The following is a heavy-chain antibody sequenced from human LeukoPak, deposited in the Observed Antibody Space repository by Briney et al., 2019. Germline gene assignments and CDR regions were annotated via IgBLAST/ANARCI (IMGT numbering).Heavy chain of an antibody. Sequence: PGGSLRLSCAASGLTFSDYYMSWIRQAPGKGLEWVSYISSSGSTIYYADSVKGRFTISRDNAKNSLYLQMNSLRAEDTAVYYCARISTVTTNYMDVWGKGTTVTISS. D-gene: IGHD4-17*01. CDR2: ISSSGSTI. J-gene: IGHJ6*03. V-gene: IGHV3-11*01. CDR3: ARISTVTTNYMDV. CDR1: GLTFSDYY.